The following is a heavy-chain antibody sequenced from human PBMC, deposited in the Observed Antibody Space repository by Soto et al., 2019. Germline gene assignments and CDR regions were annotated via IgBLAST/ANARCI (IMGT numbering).Heavy chain of an antibody. Sequence: PSYSIALACTVSGGCISTYYWDGIRQSPGKGLEWIGYIYRTGSTHYNPSLNGRAAISLGTSRNQFSLQLNSVTAADTAVYFCARQIGDDPFDIWGQGTMVTVSS. CDR1: GGCISTYY. CDR2: IYRTGST. CDR3: ARQIGDDPFDI. J-gene: IGHJ3*02. V-gene: IGHV4-59*07. D-gene: IGHD3-3*01.